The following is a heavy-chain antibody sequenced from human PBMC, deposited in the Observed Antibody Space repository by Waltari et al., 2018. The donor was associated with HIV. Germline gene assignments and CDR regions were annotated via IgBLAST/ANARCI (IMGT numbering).Heavy chain of an antibody. CDR2: IYHTVNT. CDR3: ARVRASGDYGHLDS. Sequence: QAQLQESGPGLVKPSETLSLSCTVSGASISSSKWWSWVRQSPGKGLEWIREIYHTVNTNSKPSLQIRVTLSIDKAKKTISVNLSAVSATDTATYFGARVRASGDYGHLDSWGRGTLGIVS. J-gene: IGHJ4*02. CDR1: GASISSSKW. D-gene: IGHD4-17*01. V-gene: IGHV4-4*02.